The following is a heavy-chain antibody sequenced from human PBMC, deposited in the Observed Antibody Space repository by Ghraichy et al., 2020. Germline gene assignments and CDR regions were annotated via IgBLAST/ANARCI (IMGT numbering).Heavy chain of an antibody. Sequence: SETLSLTCTVSGGSISSYYWSWIRQPPGKGLDWIGYIYYSRSTNYNPSLKSRVTISVDTSTNQFSLKLSSVTASDTAVYYCARAYYYSDAFDIWGQGTMVTVSS. CDR3: ARAYYYSDAFDI. CDR2: IYYSRST. J-gene: IGHJ3*02. D-gene: IGHD3-22*01. CDR1: GGSISSYY. V-gene: IGHV4-59*01.